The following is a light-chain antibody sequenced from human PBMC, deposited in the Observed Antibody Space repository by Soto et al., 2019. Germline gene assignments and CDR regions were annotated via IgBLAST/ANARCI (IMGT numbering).Light chain of an antibody. Sequence: IVLTQSPCTLSLSPGERATLSCRASQSVSVNSLAWYQQKGGQAPRLLIYAASTRATGVPDRFSGSGSGTEFTLTINSLQAEDCAVYYCQQYYNWPRTFGQGTRLEIK. CDR1: QSVSVN. CDR2: AAS. V-gene: IGKV3-15*01. J-gene: IGKJ5*01. CDR3: QQYYNWPRT.